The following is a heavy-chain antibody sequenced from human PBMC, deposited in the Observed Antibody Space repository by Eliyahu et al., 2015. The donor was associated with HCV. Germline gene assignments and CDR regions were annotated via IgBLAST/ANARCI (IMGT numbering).Heavy chain of an antibody. D-gene: IGHD3-3*01. V-gene: IGHV3-15*07. Sequence: EVQVVESGGGLVXPGGXLRLSXVVSGFSLTNAWMNWVRQAPGKGLXWVGRIKSYIDGGXTDYAAPVKDRFTXSRDDSKNTVYLHMDSLKTEDTALYYCTDFFWRGNEFDQWGQGTLVTVSS. CDR3: TDFFWRGNEFDQ. J-gene: IGHJ4*02. CDR1: GFSLTNAW. CDR2: IKSYIDGGXT.